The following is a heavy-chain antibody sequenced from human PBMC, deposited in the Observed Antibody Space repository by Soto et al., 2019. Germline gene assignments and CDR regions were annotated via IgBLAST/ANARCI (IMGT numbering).Heavy chain of an antibody. CDR3: ARARLVVAATSNWFDP. CDR2: IYYSGST. V-gene: IGHV4-31*03. J-gene: IGHJ5*02. CDR1: GGSISSGGYY. D-gene: IGHD2-15*01. Sequence: SETLSLTCTVSGGSISSGGYYWSWIRQHPGKGLEWIGYIYYSGSTYYNPSLKSRVTISVDTSKNQFSLKLSSVTAADTAVYYCARARLVVAATSNWFDPWGRGTLVTVSS.